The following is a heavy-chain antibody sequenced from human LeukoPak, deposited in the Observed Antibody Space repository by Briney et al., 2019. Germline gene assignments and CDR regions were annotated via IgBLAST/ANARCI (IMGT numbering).Heavy chain of an antibody. D-gene: IGHD3-16*01. CDR1: GGSISSGGYY. J-gene: IGHJ3*02. V-gene: IGHV4-31*03. Sequence: KPSETLSLTCTVSGGSISSGGYYWSWIRQHPGKGLEWIGYIYYSGSTYYNPSLKSRVTISVDTSKNQFSLKLSSVTAADTAVYYCARLWGMADWAFDIWGQGTMVTVSS. CDR3: ARLWGMADWAFDI. CDR2: IYYSGST.